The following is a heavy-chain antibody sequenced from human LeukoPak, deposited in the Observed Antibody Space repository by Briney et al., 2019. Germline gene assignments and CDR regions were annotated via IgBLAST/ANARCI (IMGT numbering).Heavy chain of an antibody. Sequence: ASVKVSCKASGYTFTGYYMHWVRQAPGQGLEWMGWINPNSGGTNYAQKFQGRVTMTRDTSISTAYMELSSLRSEDTAVYYCARGLQEIFGGIGYWGQGTLVTVSS. CDR3: ARGLQEIFGGIGY. CDR2: INPNSGGT. J-gene: IGHJ4*02. CDR1: GYTFTGYY. V-gene: IGHV1-2*02. D-gene: IGHD3-3*01.